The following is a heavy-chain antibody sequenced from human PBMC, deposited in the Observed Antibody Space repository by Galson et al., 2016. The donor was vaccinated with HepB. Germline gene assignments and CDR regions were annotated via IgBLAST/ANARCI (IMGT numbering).Heavy chain of an antibody. CDR1: GFTFTSHW. CDR2: IKEDGSVK. V-gene: IGHV3-7*01. Sequence: SLRLSCAASGFTFTSHWLSWIRQAPGKGLERVANIKEDGSVKNYVDSVRGRFTISRDNAKNTVYLEMNGLRAEDTAVYYCTTDHSGNAVGYWGQGTLVTVSS. D-gene: IGHD6-19*01. J-gene: IGHJ4*02. CDR3: TTDHSGNAVGY.